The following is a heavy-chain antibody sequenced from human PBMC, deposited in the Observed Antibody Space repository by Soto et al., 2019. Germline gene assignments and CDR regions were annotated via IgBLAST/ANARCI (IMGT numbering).Heavy chain of an antibody. V-gene: IGHV4-31*03. CDR2: IYYSRST. CDR3: ARGVDTAMANDY. D-gene: IGHD5-18*01. Sequence: QVQLQESGPGLVKPSQTLSLTCTVSGGSISSGGYYWSWIRQHPGKGLEWIGYIYYSRSTYYNPSLKGRVTISVDTAKNLFSLKLSSVTAADTAVYYCARGVDTAMANDYWGQGTLVTVSS. CDR1: GGSISSGGYY. J-gene: IGHJ4*02.